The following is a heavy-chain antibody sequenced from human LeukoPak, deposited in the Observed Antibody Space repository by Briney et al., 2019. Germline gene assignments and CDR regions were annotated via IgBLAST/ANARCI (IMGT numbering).Heavy chain of an antibody. V-gene: IGHV3-23*01. CDR3: ARSGVYYYGMDV. J-gene: IGHJ6*02. CDR1: DFTFSSYA. D-gene: IGHD3-10*01. Sequence: PGGSLRLSCAASDFTFSSYAMSWVRQAPGKGLEWVSAISGSGGSTYYADSVKGRFTISRDNSKNTLYLQMISLRAEDTAVYYCARSGVYYYGMDVWGQGTTVTVSS. CDR2: ISGSGGST.